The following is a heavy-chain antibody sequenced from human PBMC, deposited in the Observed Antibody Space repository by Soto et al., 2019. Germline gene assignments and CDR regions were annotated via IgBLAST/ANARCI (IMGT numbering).Heavy chain of an antibody. CDR1: GFTFSDYY. J-gene: IGHJ4*02. CDR2: ISSSGSTI. D-gene: IGHD3-16*02. CDR3: TRDRGLRLGELSLGWGY. Sequence: QVQLVESGGGLVKPGGSLRLSCAASGFTFSDYYMSWIRQAPGKGLEWVSYISSSGSTIYYADSVKGRFTISRDNAKNSMYRQMNSRRAEDTAVYYCTRDRGLRLGELSLGWGYWGQGTLVTVSS. V-gene: IGHV3-11*01.